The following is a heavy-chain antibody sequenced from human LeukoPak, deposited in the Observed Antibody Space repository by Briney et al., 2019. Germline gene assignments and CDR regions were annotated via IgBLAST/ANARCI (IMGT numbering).Heavy chain of an antibody. V-gene: IGHV1-69*05. CDR2: IIPIFGTA. J-gene: IGHJ5*02. D-gene: IGHD3-10*01. CDR3: ARVVMVRGVQPYNWFDP. CDR1: GGTFSSYA. Sequence: SVKVSCKASGGTFSSYAISWVRQAPGQGLEWMGGIIPIFGTANYAQKFQGRVTITTDESTSTAYMELSSLRSEDTAVYYCARVVMVRGVQPYNWFDPWGQGTLVTASS.